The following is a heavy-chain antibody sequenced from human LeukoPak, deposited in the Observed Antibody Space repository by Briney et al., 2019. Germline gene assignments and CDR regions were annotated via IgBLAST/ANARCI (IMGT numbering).Heavy chain of an antibody. CDR1: GGSFSDHY. D-gene: IGHD5-24*01. Sequence: PSETLSLTCGVYGGSFSDHYWKWIRQPPGKGLEWIGEINHSGSTNYNPSLKSRVIMSVDTPKNQFSLKLSSVTAADTAVYYCARSGYTRRFTDYWGQGTLVTVSS. CDR2: INHSGST. J-gene: IGHJ4*02. V-gene: IGHV4-34*01. CDR3: ARSGYTRRFTDY.